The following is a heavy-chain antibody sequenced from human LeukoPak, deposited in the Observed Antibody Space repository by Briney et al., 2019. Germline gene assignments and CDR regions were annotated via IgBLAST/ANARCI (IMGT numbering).Heavy chain of an antibody. V-gene: IGHV4-59*08. CDR3: ARHYGP. J-gene: IGHJ5*02. CDR1: GVSISSYY. CDR2: IYYSGST. D-gene: IGHD3-10*01. Sequence: ASETLSLTCTVSGVSISSYYWSWIRQPPGKGLEWIGYIYYSGSTNYNPSLKSRVTISVDTSKNQFSLKLNSVTAADTAVYYCARHYGPWGQGTLVTVSS.